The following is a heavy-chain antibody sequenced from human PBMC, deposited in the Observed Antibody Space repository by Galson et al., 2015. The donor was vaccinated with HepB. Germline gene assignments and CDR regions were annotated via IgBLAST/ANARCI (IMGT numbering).Heavy chain of an antibody. D-gene: IGHD6-25*01. CDR1: GFTFSSYW. CDR3: ARGLTSGGRPLDY. Sequence: SLRLSCAASGFTFSSYWMHWVRQAPGKGLVWVSRISGDGSSTTYADSVKGRFTISRDNTNNTLYFQMNSLRAEDTAVYYCARGLTSGGRPLDYWGQGTLVTVSS. V-gene: IGHV3-74*03. CDR2: ISGDGSST. J-gene: IGHJ4*02.